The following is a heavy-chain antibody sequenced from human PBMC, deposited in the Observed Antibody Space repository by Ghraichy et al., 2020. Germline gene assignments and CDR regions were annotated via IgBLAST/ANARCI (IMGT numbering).Heavy chain of an antibody. CDR1: GYTFTDYY. J-gene: IGHJ4*02. Sequence: ASVKVSCKASGYTFTDYYVHWVRQAPGLGLEWMGWISPNTGDTKYAEKFQGWVTMTRDTSTSTAYMELSRLRFDDTAIYYCARVGMGATTNLFDFWGQGTLVTVSS. V-gene: IGHV1-2*04. CDR2: ISPNTGDT. CDR3: ARVGMGATTNLFDF. D-gene: IGHD1-26*01.